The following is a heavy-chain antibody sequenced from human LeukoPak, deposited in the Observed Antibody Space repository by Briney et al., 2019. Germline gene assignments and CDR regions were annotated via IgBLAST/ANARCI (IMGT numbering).Heavy chain of an antibody. CDR2: IYHSGST. D-gene: IGHD4/OR15-4a*01. V-gene: IGHV4-38-2*02. CDR1: GYSISSGYY. J-gene: IGHJ6*03. Sequence: PSQTLSLSCTVSGYSISSGYYWGWIRQPPGKGLEWIGSIYHSGSTYYNPSLKSGVTISVDTSKNQFSLKLSSVTAAGTAVYYCAGDYGDDYYYYYMDVWGKATTVTVSS. CDR3: AGDYGDDYYYYYMDV.